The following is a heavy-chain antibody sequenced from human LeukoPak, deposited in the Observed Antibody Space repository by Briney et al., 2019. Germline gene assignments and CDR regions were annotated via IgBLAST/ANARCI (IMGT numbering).Heavy chain of an antibody. D-gene: IGHD3-22*01. CDR3: ARQSYYYDSSGYYYVSGYFDY. CDR2: INPNSGGT. Sequence: GASVKVSCKASGYTFTGYYMHWVRQAPGQGLEWMGWINPNSGGTNYAQKFQGRVTMTRDTSISTAYMELSRLRSDDTAVYYCARQSYYYDSSGYYYVSGYFDYWGQGTLVTVSS. V-gene: IGHV1-2*02. CDR1: GYTFTGYY. J-gene: IGHJ4*02.